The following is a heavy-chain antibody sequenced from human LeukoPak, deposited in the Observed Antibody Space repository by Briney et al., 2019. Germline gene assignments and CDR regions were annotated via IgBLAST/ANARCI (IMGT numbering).Heavy chain of an antibody. CDR1: GFTFDDYA. D-gene: IGHD3-9*01. V-gene: IGHV3-9*01. Sequence: PGRSLRLSCAASGFTFDDYAMHWVRQAPGKGLEWVSGISWNSGSIGYADSVKGRFTISRDNAKNSLYLQMNSLRAEDTALYYCAKGSFYDILTGYPDYWGQGTLVTVSS. CDR3: AKGSFYDILTGYPDY. CDR2: ISWNSGSI. J-gene: IGHJ4*02.